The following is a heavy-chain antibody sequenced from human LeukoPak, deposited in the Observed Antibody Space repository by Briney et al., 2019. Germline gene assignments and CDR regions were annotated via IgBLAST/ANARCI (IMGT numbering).Heavy chain of an antibody. D-gene: IGHD5-24*01. CDR1: GFTFSSYW. Sequence: GGSLRLSCAASGFTFSSYWMTWVRQAPGKGLEWVASINQDGSEKYYVDSVKGRFTISRDNTKNLVYLQINSLRAEDTAVYYCAKSGYNRFDYWGQGTLVTVSS. CDR3: AKSGYNRFDY. CDR2: INQDGSEK. V-gene: IGHV3-7*03. J-gene: IGHJ4*02.